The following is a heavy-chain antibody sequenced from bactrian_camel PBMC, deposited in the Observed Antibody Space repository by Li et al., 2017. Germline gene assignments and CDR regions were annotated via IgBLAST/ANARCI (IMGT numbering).Heavy chain of an antibody. J-gene: IGHJ4*01. CDR2: IRTDSTGT. V-gene: IGHV3S1*01. CDR1: GSIYSSGC. CDR3: AADVGGPIRVGVPVVASSLGTLPGT. D-gene: IGHD5*01. Sequence: HVQLVESGGDSVQPGGSLRLSCKPSGSIYSSGCIGWFRQCPGKAREGVAAIRTDSTGTFYSNAVKGRFTITIDNAKNTLYLQMNRLKPEDTAMYYCAADVGGPIRVGVPVVASSLGTLPGTGARGPRSPSP.